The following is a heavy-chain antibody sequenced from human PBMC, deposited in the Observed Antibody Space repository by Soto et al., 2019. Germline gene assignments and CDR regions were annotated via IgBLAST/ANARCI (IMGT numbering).Heavy chain of an antibody. Sequence: QVQLQETGPGLVKPSQTLSLTCTVSGGSISSGDYYWSWIRQPPGKGLEWIGYIYYSGSTYYNPSLNSRVTISVDTSKNKFSLKLSSVTAADTAVYYCARASYDFWSGYPGAFDYWGQGTLVTVSS. CDR3: ARASYDFWSGYPGAFDY. J-gene: IGHJ4*02. D-gene: IGHD3-3*01. CDR1: GGSISSGDYY. CDR2: IYYSGST. V-gene: IGHV4-30-4*01.